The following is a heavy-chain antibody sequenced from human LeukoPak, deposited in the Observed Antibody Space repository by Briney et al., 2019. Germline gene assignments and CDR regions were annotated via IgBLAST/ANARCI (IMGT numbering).Heavy chain of an antibody. V-gene: IGHV4-30-4*01. CDR3: ARGGYDSSGYYYSPAAHIDY. J-gene: IGHJ4*02. CDR2: IYYSGST. Sequence: SETLSLTCTVSGGSISSGDYYWSWIRQPPGKGLEWIGYIYYSGSTYYNPSLKSRVTISVATSKNQFSLKLSSVTAADTAVYYCARGGYDSSGYYYSPAAHIDYWGQGTLVTVSS. D-gene: IGHD3-22*01. CDR1: GGSISSGDYY.